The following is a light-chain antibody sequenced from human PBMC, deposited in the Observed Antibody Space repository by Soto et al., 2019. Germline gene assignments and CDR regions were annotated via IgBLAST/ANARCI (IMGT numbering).Light chain of an antibody. CDR3: QQYGSSLSIT. V-gene: IGKV3-20*01. Sequence: ESVLTQSPATLSLSPGERATPSCRASQSVRSTYLAWYQQKPGQAPRLLIHGASSRATGIPDRFSGSGSGTDFTLTISRLEPEDFAVNYCQQYGSSLSITFGQGTRLEIK. J-gene: IGKJ5*01. CDR2: GAS. CDR1: QSVRSTY.